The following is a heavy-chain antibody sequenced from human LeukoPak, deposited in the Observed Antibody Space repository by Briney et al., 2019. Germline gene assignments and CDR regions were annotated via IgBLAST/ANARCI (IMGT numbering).Heavy chain of an antibody. CDR3: ARGVLRYSDDLGY. D-gene: IGHD3-9*01. J-gene: IGHJ4*02. CDR2: INHSGST. V-gene: IGHV4-34*01. Sequence: APETLSLTCAVYGGSFSGYYWSWIRQPPGKGLEWIGEINHSGSTNYNPSLKSRVTISVDTSKNQFSLKLSSVTAADTAVYYCARGVLRYSDDLGYWGQGTLVTVSS. CDR1: GGSFSGYY.